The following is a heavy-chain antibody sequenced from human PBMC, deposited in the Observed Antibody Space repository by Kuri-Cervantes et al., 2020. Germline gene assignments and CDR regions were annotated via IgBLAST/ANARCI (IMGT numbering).Heavy chain of an antibody. J-gene: IGHJ5*02. V-gene: IGHV4-39*01. Sequence: SETLSLTCTVSGGSISSSSYYWGWIRQPPGKGLEWIGSIYYSGSTYYNPSLKSRVTISVDTSKNQFSLKLSSVTAADTAVYYCASITMTWGWFDPWGQGTLVTVSS. CDR2: IYYSGST. D-gene: IGHD3-22*01. CDR1: GGSISSSSYY. CDR3: ASITMTWGWFDP.